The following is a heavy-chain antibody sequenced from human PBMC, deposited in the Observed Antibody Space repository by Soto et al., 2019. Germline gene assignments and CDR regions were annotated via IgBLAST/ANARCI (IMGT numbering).Heavy chain of an antibody. CDR2: IRSKANSYAT. CDR1: GFTFSGSA. Sequence: EVQLVESGGGLVQPGGSLKLSCAASGFTFSGSAMHWVRQASGKGLEWVGRIRSKANSYATAYAASVKGRFNISRDDTKNTAYLQMNSLKTEETAVYYCTQTAAASLGSESSFDYWGQGTLVTVSS. J-gene: IGHJ4*02. V-gene: IGHV3-73*02. D-gene: IGHD2-2*01. CDR3: TQTAAASLGSESSFDY.